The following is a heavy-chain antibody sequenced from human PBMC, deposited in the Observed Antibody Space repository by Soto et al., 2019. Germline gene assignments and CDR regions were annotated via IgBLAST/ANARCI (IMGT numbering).Heavy chain of an antibody. Sequence: PGGSLRLSCAASGFTFTTYWMSWVLQAPGKGLEWVANIKQDGSEKYYVDSVKGRFTISRDNAKNSLYLQMNSLRAEDTAVYYCARDYFDFWSGSYYYYMDVWGKGTTVTVAS. D-gene: IGHD3-3*01. CDR1: GFTFTTYW. J-gene: IGHJ6*03. CDR2: IKQDGSEK. CDR3: ARDYFDFWSGSYYYYMDV. V-gene: IGHV3-7*01.